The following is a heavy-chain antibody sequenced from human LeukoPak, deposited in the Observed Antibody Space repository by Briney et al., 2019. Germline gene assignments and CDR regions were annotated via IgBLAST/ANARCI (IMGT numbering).Heavy chain of an antibody. CDR2: IWYDGSNK. D-gene: IGHD3-10*01. J-gene: IGHJ4*02. Sequence: GGSLRLSCAASGFTFSSYWMSWVRQAPGKGLEWVAVIWYDGSNKYYADSVKGRFTISRDNSKNTLYLQMNSLRAEDTAVYYCAREERYYNLSVYFDYWGQGTLVTVSS. CDR3: AREERYYNLSVYFDY. CDR1: GFTFSSYW. V-gene: IGHV3-33*08.